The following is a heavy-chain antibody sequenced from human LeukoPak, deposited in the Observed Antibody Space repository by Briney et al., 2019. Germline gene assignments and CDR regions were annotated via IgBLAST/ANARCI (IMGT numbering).Heavy chain of an antibody. Sequence: GGSLRLSCAASAFTFSSYEINWVRQAPGKGLEWVSYISSSGSTIYYADSVKGRFTISRDNSKNTLYLQMNSLRAEDTAVYYCAKENDYGDYGEFDYWGQGTLVTVSS. V-gene: IGHV3-48*03. CDR2: ISSSGSTI. D-gene: IGHD4-17*01. CDR1: AFTFSSYE. J-gene: IGHJ4*02. CDR3: AKENDYGDYGEFDY.